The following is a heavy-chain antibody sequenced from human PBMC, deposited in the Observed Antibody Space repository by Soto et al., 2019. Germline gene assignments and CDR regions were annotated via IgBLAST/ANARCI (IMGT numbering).Heavy chain of an antibody. J-gene: IGHJ4*02. CDR2: IHHSGST. D-gene: IGHD5-12*01. Sequence: SETLSLTCTVSGGSITSGDYSWTWFRQTPGKGLEWIGYIHHSGSTYYNPSLRSRITISVDRSKNQFSLKVHSVTAADTAVYFCARGDYSGYDFAYWGQGTQVTVSS. CDR3: ARGDYSGYDFAY. V-gene: IGHV4-30-4*01. CDR1: GGSITSGDYS.